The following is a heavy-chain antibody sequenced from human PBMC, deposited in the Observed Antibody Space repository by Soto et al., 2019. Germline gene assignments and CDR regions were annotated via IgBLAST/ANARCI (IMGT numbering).Heavy chain of an antibody. Sequence: GGSLRLSCLVSGFTLSNYYMHWVRQAPGKGLEYVSSISPNGDITYYPDSVKGRFTISRDNSKNTLHLQMSSLRAEDTAVYYCARGVSYRWVYWGQGTLVTVSS. V-gene: IGHV3-64D*06. J-gene: IGHJ4*02. CDR3: ARGVSYRWVY. D-gene: IGHD3-16*02. CDR1: GFTLSNYY. CDR2: ISPNGDIT.